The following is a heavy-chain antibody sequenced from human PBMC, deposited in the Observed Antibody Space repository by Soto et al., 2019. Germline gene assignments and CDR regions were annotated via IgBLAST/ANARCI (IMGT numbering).Heavy chain of an antibody. Sequence: SETLSLTCTVSGGSISSYYWSWIRQPPGKGLEWIGYIYYSGSTNYNPSLKSRVTISVDTSKNQFSLKLSSVTAADTAVYYCARHVRGLRGIVRSETPYYFDYWGQGTLVTVSS. D-gene: IGHD4-17*01. J-gene: IGHJ4*02. CDR2: IYYSGST. CDR3: ARHVRGLRGIVRSETPYYFDY. CDR1: GGSISSYY. V-gene: IGHV4-59*08.